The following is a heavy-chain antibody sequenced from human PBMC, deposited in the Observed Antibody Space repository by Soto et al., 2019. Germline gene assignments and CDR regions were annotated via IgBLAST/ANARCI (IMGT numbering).Heavy chain of an antibody. D-gene: IGHD6-19*01. CDR2: INPSGGST. CDR3: ARDWGTPGRGSAVGYYYHYGMDV. V-gene: IGHV1-46*01. J-gene: IGHJ6*02. CDR1: GYTFTSYY. Sequence: ASVKVSCKASGYTFTSYYMHWVRQAPGQGLEWMGIINPSGGSTSYAQKFQGRVTISRDNAKNSLYLQMNSLRGEDTAVYFCARDWGTPGRGSAVGYYYHYGMDVWGQGTTVTVSS.